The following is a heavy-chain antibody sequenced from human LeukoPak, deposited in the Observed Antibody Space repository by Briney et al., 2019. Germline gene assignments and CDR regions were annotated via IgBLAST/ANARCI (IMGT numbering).Heavy chain of an antibody. V-gene: IGHV4-4*07. CDR1: GGSISRYH. Sequence: SETLSLTCTVSGGSISRYHWSWIRQPAGKGLEWIGRIYSSGNTNYSPSLKSRVTMSVDTSKNQFSLKLSSVTAADTALYYCARATSGTYYYFDSWGRGTLVSVSS. CDR2: IYSSGNT. CDR3: ARATSGTYYYFDS. J-gene: IGHJ4*02. D-gene: IGHD3-10*01.